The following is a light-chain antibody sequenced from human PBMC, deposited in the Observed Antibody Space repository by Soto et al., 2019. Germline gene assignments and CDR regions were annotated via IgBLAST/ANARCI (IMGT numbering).Light chain of an antibody. Sequence: EIVVTQSPATLSVSPGERATLFCRASQGINNNLAWYQQRPGQAPRLLIYGASTRAPGIPARFSGSGSGTDFTLTISSLPSEDFAVYHCQHYNNLPLSFGGGSKVEI. V-gene: IGKV3-15*01. CDR2: GAS. J-gene: IGKJ4*01. CDR3: QHYNNLPLS. CDR1: QGINNN.